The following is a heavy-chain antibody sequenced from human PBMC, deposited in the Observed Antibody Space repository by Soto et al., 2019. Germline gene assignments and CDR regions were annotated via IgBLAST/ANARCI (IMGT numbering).Heavy chain of an antibody. Sequence: QVQLQQWGAGLLKPSETLSLTCAVYGGSFSGYYWSWIRQPPGKGLEWIGEINHSGSTNYNPSLKSRVTLSVDTSKNQFSLKLSSVTAADTAVYYCARQVIAAAGTGLFDYWGQGTLVTVSS. J-gene: IGHJ4*02. CDR3: ARQVIAAAGTGLFDY. V-gene: IGHV4-34*01. D-gene: IGHD6-13*01. CDR1: GGSFSGYY. CDR2: INHSGST.